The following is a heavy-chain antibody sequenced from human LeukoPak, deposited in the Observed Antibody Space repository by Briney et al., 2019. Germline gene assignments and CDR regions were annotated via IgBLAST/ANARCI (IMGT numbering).Heavy chain of an antibody. CDR3: ARDKSGNSGWYSYSDY. D-gene: IGHD6-19*01. J-gene: IGHJ4*02. CDR1: GYTFTNYY. CDR2: IDPNSGDT. Sequence: ASVKVSCKASGYTFTNYYIHWVRQAPGQGLEWMGWIDPNSGDTNYAQRFQGRVTMTRDTSIGTAYMELSGLRSHDTALYYCARDKSGNSGWYSYSDYWGQGTLVTVSS. V-gene: IGHV1-2*02.